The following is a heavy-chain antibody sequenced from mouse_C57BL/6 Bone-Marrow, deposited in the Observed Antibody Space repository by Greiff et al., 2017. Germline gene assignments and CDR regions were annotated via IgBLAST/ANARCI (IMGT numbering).Heavy chain of an antibody. CDR3: ARASYGDY. J-gene: IGHJ2*01. D-gene: IGHD1-1*01. Sequence: EVKVEESGPGLVKPSQSLSLTCSVTGYSITSGYYWNWIRQFPGNKLEWMGYISDDGSNNYNPSLKNRISITRDTSKNQFFLKLNSVTTEDTATYYCARASYGDYWGQGTTLTVSS. CDR2: ISDDGSN. CDR1: GYSITSGYY. V-gene: IGHV3-6*01.